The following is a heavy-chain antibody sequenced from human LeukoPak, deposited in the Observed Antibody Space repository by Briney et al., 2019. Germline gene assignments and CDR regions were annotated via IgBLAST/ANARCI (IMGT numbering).Heavy chain of an antibody. Sequence: GGSLRLSCAASGFTFSSYGMHWVRQAPGKGLEWVAFIRYDGSNKYYADSVKVRFTISRDNSKNTLYLQMNSLRAEDTAVYYCAKGDGGDFWSGYSNYYYYMDVWGKGTTVTVSS. CDR3: AKGDGGDFWSGYSNYYYYMDV. CDR2: IRYDGSNK. CDR1: GFTFSSYG. J-gene: IGHJ6*03. V-gene: IGHV3-30*02. D-gene: IGHD3-3*01.